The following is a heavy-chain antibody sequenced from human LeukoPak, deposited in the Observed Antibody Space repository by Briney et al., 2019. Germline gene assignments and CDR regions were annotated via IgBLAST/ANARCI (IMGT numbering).Heavy chain of an antibody. Sequence: SETLSLTCTVSGGSISSSSYYWGWIRQPPGKGLEWIGSIYYSGSTYYNPSLKSRVTISVDTSKNQFSLKLSSVTAADTAVYYCARSPYGSGSLYWFDPWGQGTLVTVSS. D-gene: IGHD3-10*01. CDR1: GGSISSSSYY. J-gene: IGHJ5*02. CDR3: ARSPYGSGSLYWFDP. V-gene: IGHV4-39*07. CDR2: IYYSGST.